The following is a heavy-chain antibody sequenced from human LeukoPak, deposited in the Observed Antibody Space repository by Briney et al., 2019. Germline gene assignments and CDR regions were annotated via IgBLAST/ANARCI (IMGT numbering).Heavy chain of an antibody. CDR2: INPDGRDT. Sequence: GGSLRLSCAASGFTFSDHHMDWVRQAPGKGLEWVAHINPDGRDTYYVDSVKGRFTISRDNAQNSMYLQMNSLRVEDTAVYYCTSWGDTTAEYFQRWGQGTLVTVSS. CDR1: GFTFSDHH. CDR3: TSWGDTTAEYFQR. V-gene: IGHV3-7*01. D-gene: IGHD2-21*02. J-gene: IGHJ1*01.